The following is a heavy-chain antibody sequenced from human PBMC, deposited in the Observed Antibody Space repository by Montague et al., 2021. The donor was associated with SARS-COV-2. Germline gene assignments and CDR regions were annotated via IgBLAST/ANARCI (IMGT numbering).Heavy chain of an antibody. D-gene: IGHD4-23*01. CDR3: ARLRGDYGGTYDTFDI. V-gene: IGHV4-39*01. Sequence: SETLSLTCTVSGGSISSRSYYWGWIRQPPGKGLEWIGSIYYSGSTYYYPSLKSRVTISVDTSKNQFSLKLSSVTAADTAVYYCARLRGDYGGTYDTFDIWGQGTMVTVSS. J-gene: IGHJ3*02. CDR2: IYYSGST. CDR1: GGSISSRSYY.